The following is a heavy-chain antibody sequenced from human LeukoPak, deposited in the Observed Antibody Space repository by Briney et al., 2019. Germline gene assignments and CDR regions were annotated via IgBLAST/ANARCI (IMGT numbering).Heavy chain of an antibody. CDR2: INPDESDR. CDR1: GFTFSSHW. D-gene: IGHD6-13*01. CDR3: AKAPAYSSSWARGTSQRYYYGMDV. J-gene: IGHJ6*02. Sequence: GGSLRLSCAASGFTFSSHWMHWVRQGPGKGLVWVSRINPDESDRSSAGFVKGRFTISRDNAKSTLYLQMNSLRAEDTAVYYCAKAPAYSSSWARGTSQRYYYGMDVWGQGTTVTV. V-gene: IGHV3-74*03.